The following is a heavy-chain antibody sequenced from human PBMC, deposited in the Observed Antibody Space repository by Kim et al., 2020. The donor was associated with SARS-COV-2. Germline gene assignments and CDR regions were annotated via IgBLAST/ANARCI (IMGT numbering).Heavy chain of an antibody. Sequence: SETLSLTCTVSGGSISSGGYYWSWIRQHPGKGLEWIGYIYYSGSTYYNPSLKSRVTISVDTSKNQFSLKLSSVTAADTAVYYCARSTLEWSRQYGMDVWGQGTTVTVSS. CDR3: ARSTLEWSRQYGMDV. CDR1: GGSISSGGYY. CDR2: IYYSGST. J-gene: IGHJ6*02. V-gene: IGHV4-31*03. D-gene: IGHD3-3*01.